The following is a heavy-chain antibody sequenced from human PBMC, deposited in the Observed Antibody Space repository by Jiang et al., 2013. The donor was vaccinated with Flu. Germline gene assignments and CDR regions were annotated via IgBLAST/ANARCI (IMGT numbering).Heavy chain of an antibody. CDR3: ASGHRRPPDASPDNYDSSVGGGI. J-gene: IGHJ3*02. D-gene: IGHD3-22*01. CDR2: INPNSGGT. V-gene: IGHV1-2*02. Sequence: VQLVESGAEVKKPGASVKVSCKASGYTFTGYYMHWVRQAPGQGLEWMGWINPNSGGTNYAQKFQGRVTMTRDTSISTAYMELSRLRSDDTAVYYCASGHRRPPDASPDNYDSSVGGGIWGQGTMVTVSS. CDR1: GYTFTGYY.